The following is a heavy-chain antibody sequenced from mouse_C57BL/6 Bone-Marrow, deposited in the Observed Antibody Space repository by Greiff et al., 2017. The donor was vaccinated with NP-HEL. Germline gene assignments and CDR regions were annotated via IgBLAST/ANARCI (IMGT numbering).Heavy chain of an antibody. D-gene: IGHD2-14*01. J-gene: IGHJ2*01. CDR3: ASGYN. V-gene: IGHV1-64*01. CDR2: IHPNSGST. CDR1: GYTFTSYW. Sequence: QVHVKQPGAELVKPGASVKLSCKASGYTFTSYWMHWVKQRPGQGLEWIGMIHPNSGSTNYNEKFKSKATLTVNNSSSIAFMQHSSLTSEDSAVYKCASGYNGGQGTTLTVSS.